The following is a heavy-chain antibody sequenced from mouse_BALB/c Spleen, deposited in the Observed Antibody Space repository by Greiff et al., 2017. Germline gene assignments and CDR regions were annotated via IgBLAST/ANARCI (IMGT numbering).Heavy chain of an antibody. Sequence: EVKVVESGGGLVKPGGSLKLSCAASGFTFSSYAMSWVRQTPEKRLEWVASISSGGSTYYPDSVKGRFTISRDNARNILYLQMSSLRSEDTAMYYCARAYYGSSYGGYAMDYWGQGTSVTVSS. CDR3: ARAYYGSSYGGYAMDY. CDR2: ISSGGST. D-gene: IGHD1-1*01. V-gene: IGHV5-6-5*01. CDR1: GFTFSSYA. J-gene: IGHJ4*01.